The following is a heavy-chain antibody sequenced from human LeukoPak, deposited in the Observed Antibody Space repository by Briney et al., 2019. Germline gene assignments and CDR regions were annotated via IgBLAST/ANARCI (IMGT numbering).Heavy chain of an antibody. V-gene: IGHV3-23*01. Sequence: GGSLRLSCAASGFTFSSYAMSWVRQAPGKGLEWVSAISGSGGITYYADSVKGRFTISRDNSKNTLFPQMNSLRAEDTAVYYCAKDHTPIPTSIYFDYWGQGTLVTVSS. CDR1: GFTFSSYA. CDR2: ISGSGGIT. D-gene: IGHD3-9*01. CDR3: AKDHTPIPTSIYFDY. J-gene: IGHJ4*02.